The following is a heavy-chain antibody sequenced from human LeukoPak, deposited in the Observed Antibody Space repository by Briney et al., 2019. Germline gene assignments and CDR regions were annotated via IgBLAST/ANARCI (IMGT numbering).Heavy chain of an antibody. D-gene: IGHD3-10*01. CDR2: IYYSGST. J-gene: IGHJ6*02. CDR1: GGSISSSSYY. CDR3: ARLGYYYYGMDV. Sequence: PSETLSLTCTVSGGSISSSSYYWGWIRQPPGKGLEWIGSIYYSGSTYYNPSLKSRVTISVDTSKNQFSPKLSSVTAADTAVYYCARLGYYYYGMDVWGQGTTVTVSS. V-gene: IGHV4-39*01.